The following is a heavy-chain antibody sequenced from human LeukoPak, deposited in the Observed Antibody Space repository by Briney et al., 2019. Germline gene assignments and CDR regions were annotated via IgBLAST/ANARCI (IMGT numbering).Heavy chain of an antibody. V-gene: IGHV3-64*05. Sequence: GGSLRLSCSASGFTFKSYAMHWVRQAPGKGLEYVSSINTNGANTYYADSVKGRFTISRDNSRNTVYVQMNSLTPEDTAVYYCVNGLVYSSSQMDSWGQGTLVTVSS. J-gene: IGHJ4*02. CDR3: VNGLVYSSSQMDS. CDR2: INTNGANT. CDR1: GFTFKSYA. D-gene: IGHD6-6*01.